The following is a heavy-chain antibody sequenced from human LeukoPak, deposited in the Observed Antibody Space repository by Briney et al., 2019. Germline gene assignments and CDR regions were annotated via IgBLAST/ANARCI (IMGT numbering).Heavy chain of an antibody. CDR1: GFTVSSNY. D-gene: IGHD3-10*01. V-gene: IGHV3-66*01. J-gene: IGHJ4*02. CDR3: ARGTPNLWFGELSYFDY. Sequence: GGSLRLSWAASGFTVSSNYMSWVRQAPGEGLEWVSVIYSGGSTYYADSVKGRFTISRDNSKNTLYLQMNSLRAEDTAVYYCARGTPNLWFGELSYFDYWGQGTLVTVSS. CDR2: IYSGGST.